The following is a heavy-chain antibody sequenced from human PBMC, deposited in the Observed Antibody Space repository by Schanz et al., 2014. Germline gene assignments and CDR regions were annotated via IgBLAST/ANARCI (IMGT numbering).Heavy chain of an antibody. Sequence: QVQVVQSGAEVKKPGSSVKVSCTASGGTFSSYTISWIRQAPGQGLEWMGRIIPVLAIADYAQKFQGRVTITADKSTSTASMELSSLRSEDTAVYYCARGPSQGYSYGHNIGAYYYGMDVWGQGTSVTVSS. V-gene: IGHV1-69*04. CDR3: ARGPSQGYSYGHNIGAYYYGMDV. J-gene: IGHJ6*02. CDR1: GGTFSSYT. D-gene: IGHD5-18*01. CDR2: IIPVLAIA.